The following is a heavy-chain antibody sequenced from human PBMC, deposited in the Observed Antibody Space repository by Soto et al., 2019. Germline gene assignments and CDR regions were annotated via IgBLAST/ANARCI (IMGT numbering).Heavy chain of an antibody. V-gene: IGHV1-69*01. CDR1: GGTFSSYA. D-gene: IGHD6-6*01. CDR2: IIPIFGTA. CDR3: ARERQLVPAYYYYYGMDV. Sequence: QVQLVQSGAEVKKPGSSVKVSCKASGGTFSSYAISWVRQAPGQGLEWLGGIIPIFGTANYAQKFQGRVTITADESTSTAYMERSSLRSEDTAVYYCARERQLVPAYYYYYGMDVWGQGTTVTVSS. J-gene: IGHJ6*02.